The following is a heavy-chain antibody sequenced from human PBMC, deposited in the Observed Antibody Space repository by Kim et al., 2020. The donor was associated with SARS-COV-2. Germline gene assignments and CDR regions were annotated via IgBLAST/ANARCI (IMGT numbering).Heavy chain of an antibody. Sequence: SETLSLTCAVSGGSISSSNWWSWVRQPPGKGLEWIGEMYHSGSTNYNPSLKSRVTISVDKSKNQFSLKLSSVTAADTAVYYCARTYYYGSGSYYEVEYFQHWGQGTLVTVSS. J-gene: IGHJ1*01. CDR1: GGSISSSNW. D-gene: IGHD3-10*01. CDR3: ARTYYYGSGSYYEVEYFQH. CDR2: MYHSGST. V-gene: IGHV4-4*02.